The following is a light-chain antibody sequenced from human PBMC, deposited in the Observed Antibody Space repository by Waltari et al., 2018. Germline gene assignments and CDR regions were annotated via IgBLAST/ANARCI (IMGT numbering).Light chain of an antibody. CDR2: TAS. J-gene: IGKJ1*01. Sequence: IQMTQSPSTLSASVGDRVTIPCRASQDISTSLAWYQQKPGKAPKLLIYTASSLESGVPSRFSGSGSGTEFTLTINSLQPDDFATYYCQQFNSYLVTFGQGTKVEIK. CDR1: QDISTS. CDR3: QQFNSYLVT. V-gene: IGKV1-5*03.